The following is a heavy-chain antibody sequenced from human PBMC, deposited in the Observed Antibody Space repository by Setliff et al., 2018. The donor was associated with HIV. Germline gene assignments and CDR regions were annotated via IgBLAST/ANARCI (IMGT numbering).Heavy chain of an antibody. V-gene: IGHV4-61*09. CDR2: TYSSGST. CDR1: GGSISSDTYH. CDR3: ATYAGNGCGKGY. D-gene: IGHD1-26*01. Sequence: SETLSLTCTVSGGSISSDTYHYSWIRQPAGKGLEWIGQTYSSGSTKCNPSLKSRVTISVDPSKNQFSLTLSSVTAADTAMYYCATYAGNGCGKGYWGQGTLVTVSS. J-gene: IGHJ4*02.